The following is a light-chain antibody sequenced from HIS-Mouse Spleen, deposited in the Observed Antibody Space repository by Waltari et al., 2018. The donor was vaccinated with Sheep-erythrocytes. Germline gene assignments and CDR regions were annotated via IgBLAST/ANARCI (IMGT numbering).Light chain of an antibody. CDR2: QES. J-gene: IGLJ2*01. CDR3: QAWDRSTAV. V-gene: IGLV3-1*01. CDR1: KLGDKY. Sequence: SYELTQPPSVSVSPGQTASITCSGDKLGDKYACWYQQKPGQSPVLVIYQESKRPSGIPERFSGSNSGNTATLTISGTQAMDEADYYCQAWDRSTAVFGGGTKLTVL.